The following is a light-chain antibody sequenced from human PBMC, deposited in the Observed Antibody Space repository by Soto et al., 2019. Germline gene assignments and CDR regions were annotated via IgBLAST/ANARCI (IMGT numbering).Light chain of an antibody. CDR2: DAS. V-gene: IGKV3D-20*01. CDR1: QSVSSSY. J-gene: IGKJ2*01. CDR3: QQYGSSPPYT. Sequence: EIVLTQSPATLSLSPGERATLSCGASQSVSSSYVAWYQQKPGLAPRLLIYDASSRATGIPDRFSGSGSGTEFTLTISRLEPEDFAVYYCQQYGSSPPYTFGQGTKLEIK.